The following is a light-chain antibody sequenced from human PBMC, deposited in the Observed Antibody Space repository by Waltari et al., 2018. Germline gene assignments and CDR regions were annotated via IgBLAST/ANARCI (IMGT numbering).Light chain of an antibody. J-gene: IGKJ1*01. CDR1: QSVTRA. CDR3: QHNLRLPVT. CDR2: GAS. V-gene: IGKV3-20*01. Sequence: EIVLTQSPGTLSLSPGESATLSCRTSQSVTRALAWYQQKPGQAPRLLIYGASNSATGIPDRFSGSGSGTDFSLTISSLEPEDFAVYYCQHNLRLPVTFGQGTKVEVK.